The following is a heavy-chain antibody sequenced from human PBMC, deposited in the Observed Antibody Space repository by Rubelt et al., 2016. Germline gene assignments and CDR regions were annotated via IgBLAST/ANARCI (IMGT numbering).Heavy chain of an antibody. CDR1: GFTFISHG. Sequence: QEQLVESGGRVVQPGGSLRLSCGASGFTFISHGIHWVRQAPGKGLEWVATISFDGGNQKYGDFVEGRFTISRDNSKNTLYLQMKNLRVEDTAMYYCVRGLASGGAADDYWGQGTLVSVSS. CDR2: ISFDGGNQ. V-gene: IGHV3-30*03. CDR3: VRGLASGGAADDY. J-gene: IGHJ4*02. D-gene: IGHD6-13*01.